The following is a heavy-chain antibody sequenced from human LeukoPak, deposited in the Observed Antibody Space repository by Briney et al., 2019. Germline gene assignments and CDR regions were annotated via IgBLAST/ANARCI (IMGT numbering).Heavy chain of an antibody. Sequence: SPRLSCAASGFTFDDYAMHWVRQAPGKGLEWVSGISWNSDKIGYADSVKGRFTISRDNAKNSLYLQMNSLRPEDTALYYCAKGGIEVAAFDYWGQGTLITVSS. CDR2: ISWNSDKI. CDR3: AKGGIEVAAFDY. J-gene: IGHJ4*02. D-gene: IGHD6-19*01. V-gene: IGHV3-9*01. CDR1: GFTFDDYA.